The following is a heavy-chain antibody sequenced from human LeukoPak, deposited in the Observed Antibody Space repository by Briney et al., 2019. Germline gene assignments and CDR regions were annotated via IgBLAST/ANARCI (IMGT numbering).Heavy chain of an antibody. CDR2: IYYSGST. CDR1: GGSISSYY. CDR3: ARGGPSYGMDV. Sequence: SETLSLTCTVSGGSISSYYWSWIRQPPGKGLEWIGYIYYSGSTNYNPSLKSRVTISVDTSKNQFSLKLSSVTAADTAVYYCARGGPSYGMDVWGQGTTVTVSS. V-gene: IGHV4-59*01. J-gene: IGHJ6*02. D-gene: IGHD3-16*01.